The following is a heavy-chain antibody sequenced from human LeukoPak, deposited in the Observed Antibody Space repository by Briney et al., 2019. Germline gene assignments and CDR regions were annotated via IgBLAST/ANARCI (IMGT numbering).Heavy chain of an antibody. J-gene: IGHJ4*02. CDR3: ARELGGGSYYRPIDY. CDR2: INWNGGST. CDR1: GFTFDDYG. D-gene: IGHD1-26*01. V-gene: IGHV3-20*04. Sequence: GGSLRLSCAASGFTFDDYGMSWVRQAPGKGLEWVSGINWNGGSTGYADSVKGRFTISRDNAKNSLYLQMNSLGAEDTALYYCARELGGGSYYRPIDYWGQGTLATVSS.